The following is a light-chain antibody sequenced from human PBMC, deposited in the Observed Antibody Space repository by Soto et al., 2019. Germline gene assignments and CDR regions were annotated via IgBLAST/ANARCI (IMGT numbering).Light chain of an antibody. V-gene: IGKV2-28*01. CDR2: LGS. CDR1: QSLLHSNGYNY. CDR3: MQALHLFT. Sequence: DIVMTQSPLSLPVTPGEPASISCRSSQSLLHSNGYNYLDWYLQKPGQSPQLLIYLGSNRASGVPDRFSGSRSGTDFTLKISRVEAEDVGVYYCMQALHLFTFGPGTKVDI. J-gene: IGKJ3*01.